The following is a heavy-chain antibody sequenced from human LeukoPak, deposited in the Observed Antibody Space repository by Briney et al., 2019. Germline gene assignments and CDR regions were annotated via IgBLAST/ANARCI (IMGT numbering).Heavy chain of an antibody. V-gene: IGHV1-18*01. CDR2: ISIYNGNT. CDR1: GYTFTNFG. Sequence: ASVKVSCKASGYTFTNFGISWVRQAPGQGLKWMGWISIYNGNTNYAQKFQGRVTMTTDTSTSTAYMELTSLRSDDTAVYYCARDYYYGSGSYYNVFDYWGQGTLVTVSS. J-gene: IGHJ4*02. D-gene: IGHD3-10*01. CDR3: ARDYYYGSGSYYNVFDY.